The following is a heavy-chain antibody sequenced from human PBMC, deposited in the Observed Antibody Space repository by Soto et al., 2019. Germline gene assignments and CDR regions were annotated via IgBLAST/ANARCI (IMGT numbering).Heavy chain of an antibody. Sequence: EGSLRLSCAASGFTFSSYAMHWVRQAPGKGLEWVAVISYDGSNKYYADSVKGRFTISRDNSKNTLYLQMSSLRAEDTAVYYCARDNDSFPFDYWGQGTLVTVSS. D-gene: IGHD3-22*01. CDR2: ISYDGSNK. J-gene: IGHJ4*02. CDR3: ARDNDSFPFDY. CDR1: GFTFSSYA. V-gene: IGHV3-30-3*01.